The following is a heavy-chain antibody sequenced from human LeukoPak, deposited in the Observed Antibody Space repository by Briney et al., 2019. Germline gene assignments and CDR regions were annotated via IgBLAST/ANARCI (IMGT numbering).Heavy chain of an antibody. J-gene: IGHJ6*02. D-gene: IGHD4-17*01. Sequence: GGSLRLSCAASGFAVSSNYMSWVRQAPGKGLEWVSFFYIAGTTYYADSVKGRFTFSRDNSKNTLYLQMNSLRAEDTAVYYCARGATVKNYYYYGMDVWGQGTTVTVSS. V-gene: IGHV3-53*01. CDR3: ARGATVKNYYYYGMDV. CDR2: FYIAGTT. CDR1: GFAVSSNY.